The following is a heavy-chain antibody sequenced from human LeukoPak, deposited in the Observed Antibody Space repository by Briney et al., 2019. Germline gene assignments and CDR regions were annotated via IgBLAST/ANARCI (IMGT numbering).Heavy chain of an antibody. CDR1: GFTFSSYS. Sequence: TSGGSLRLSCAASGFTFSSYSMNWVRQAPGKGLEWVSSISSSSSYIYYADSVKGRFTISRDNAKNSLYLQMNSLRAEDTAVYYCARVLFDPIGGLPLDDAFDIWGQGTMVTVSS. V-gene: IGHV3-21*01. D-gene: IGHD2-15*01. J-gene: IGHJ3*02. CDR3: ARVLFDPIGGLPLDDAFDI. CDR2: ISSSSSYI.